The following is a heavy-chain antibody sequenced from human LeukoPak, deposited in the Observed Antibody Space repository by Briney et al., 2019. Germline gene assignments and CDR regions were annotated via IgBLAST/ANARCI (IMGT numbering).Heavy chain of an antibody. CDR1: GYTSNNYG. Sequence: GASVKVSCKASGYTSNNYGISWVRQAPGQGLEWMGWISAYNGNTSYAQKVQGRVTMTTDTSTSTAYMDLRSLRSDDTAVYYCARAAHNDYGEPTTFDYWGQGTLVAVSS. J-gene: IGHJ4*02. CDR3: ARAAHNDYGEPTTFDY. CDR2: ISAYNGNT. D-gene: IGHD4-17*01. V-gene: IGHV1-18*01.